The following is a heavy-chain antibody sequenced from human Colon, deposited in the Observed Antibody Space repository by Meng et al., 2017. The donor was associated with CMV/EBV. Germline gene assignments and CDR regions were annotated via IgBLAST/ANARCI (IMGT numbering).Heavy chain of an antibody. CDR2: MNPNNGDT. Sequence: VSCKASGYTFTNYRINWVRQANGQGLEWMGWMNPNNGDTGYAQKFQGRVTMTRDTSITTVYMELSSLRSEDTALYYCARGIAAGVDYWGQGTLVTVSS. CDR1: GYTFTNYR. CDR3: ARGIAAGVDY. J-gene: IGHJ4*02. D-gene: IGHD6-13*01. V-gene: IGHV1-8*01.